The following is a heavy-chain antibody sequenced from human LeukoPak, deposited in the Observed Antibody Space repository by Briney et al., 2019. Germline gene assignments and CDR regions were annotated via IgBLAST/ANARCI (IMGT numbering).Heavy chain of an antibody. V-gene: IGHV4-39*07. Sequence: PSETLSLTCTVSGGSISSSSYYWGWIRQPPGKGLEWIGSIYYSGSTYYNPSLKSRVTISVDTSKNQFSLKLSSVTAADTAVYYCARSGYQQLWFDPWGQGTLVTVSS. D-gene: IGHD3-3*01. CDR1: GGSISSSSYY. CDR3: ARSGYQQLWFDP. CDR2: IYYSGST. J-gene: IGHJ5*02.